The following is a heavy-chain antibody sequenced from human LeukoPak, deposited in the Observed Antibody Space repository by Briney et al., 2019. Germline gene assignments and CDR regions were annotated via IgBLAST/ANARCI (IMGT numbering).Heavy chain of an antibody. CDR3: ARSPLLYYYDSSGYYFDY. J-gene: IGHJ4*02. V-gene: IGHV1-18*01. CDR1: GYTFTSYG. CDR2: ISAYNGNT. D-gene: IGHD3-22*01. Sequence: ASVKVSCKASGYTFTSYGISWVRQAPGQGLEWMGWISAYNGNTNYAQKLQGRVTMTTDTSTSTAYMELRSLRSDDTAVYYCARSPLLYYYDSSGYYFDYWGQGTLVTVSP.